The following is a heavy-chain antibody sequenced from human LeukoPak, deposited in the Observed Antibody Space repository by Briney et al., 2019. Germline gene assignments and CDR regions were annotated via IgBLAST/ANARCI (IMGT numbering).Heavy chain of an antibody. Sequence: PSETLSLTCTVSGGSISSSSYYWGWIRQPPGKGLEWVSGISDSGDRTYYADSVKGRFTISRDNSKNTLYLQMNSLRAEDTAVYYCARDLVIPSKYYYYGMDVWGQGTTVTVSS. J-gene: IGHJ6*02. D-gene: IGHD3-9*01. CDR3: ARDLVIPSKYYYYGMDV. V-gene: IGHV3-66*01. CDR2: ISDSGDRT. CDR1: GGSISSSSYY.